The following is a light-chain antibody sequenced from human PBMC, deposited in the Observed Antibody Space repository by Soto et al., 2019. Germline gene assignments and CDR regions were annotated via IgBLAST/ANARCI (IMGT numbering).Light chain of an antibody. Sequence: EIVLTQSPCTLSLSPGERATLSSRASQSVRSNYLAWYQQKPGQAPRFLIYDASSRATGIPDRFSGSGSGTDFTLTISRLEPGDFAVYYCQQYGSSPLTFGGGTKVEIK. V-gene: IGKV3-20*01. J-gene: IGKJ4*01. CDR3: QQYGSSPLT. CDR2: DAS. CDR1: QSVRSNY.